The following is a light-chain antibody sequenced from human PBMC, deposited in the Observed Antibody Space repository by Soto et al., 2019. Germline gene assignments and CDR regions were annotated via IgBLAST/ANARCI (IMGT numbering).Light chain of an antibody. J-gene: IGKJ1*01. CDR1: QSVSNDF. CDR2: GAS. Sequence: EIVLTQSPGILSLSPGQRVTLSCRASQSVSNDFLAWYQQKPGQAPRLLIYGASTRATDVPDRFSGSGSGADFTLTISRLEPEDFAVYYCQQYGSSPPRTFGQGTKVDMK. V-gene: IGKV3-20*01. CDR3: QQYGSSPPRT.